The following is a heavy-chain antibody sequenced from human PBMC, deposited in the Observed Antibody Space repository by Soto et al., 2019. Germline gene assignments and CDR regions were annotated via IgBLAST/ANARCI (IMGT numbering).Heavy chain of an antibody. CDR2: IHYSGST. CDR3: AAHDSGGYYAEY. J-gene: IGHJ4*02. V-gene: IGHV4-39*01. D-gene: IGHD3-22*01. Sequence: QLQLQESGPGLVKPSETLSLTCTVSGDSVTISDYYWGWIRQPPGKGLEWIGSIHYSGSTYYNRSLKSRVTISGDTSKKQFSLTLTSVTAADAAVYYCAAHDSGGYYAEYWGQGTLVTVSA. CDR1: GDSVTISDYY.